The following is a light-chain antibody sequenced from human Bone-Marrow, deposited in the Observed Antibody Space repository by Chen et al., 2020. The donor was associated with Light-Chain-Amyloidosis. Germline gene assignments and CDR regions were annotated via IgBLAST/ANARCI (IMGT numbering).Light chain of an antibody. V-gene: IGLV1-44*01. CDR2: TNN. CDR1: SANIGSNT. CDR3: AAWDDNLIAYV. Sequence: QSVVTQPPSASGTPGQRVTISCSGSSANIGSNTINWYQQLPGTAPKLLIHTNNQRPSGVPARFSGSKSGTSASLAISGRQSDDEADYYCAAWDDNLIAYVFGTGTKVTVL. J-gene: IGLJ1*01.